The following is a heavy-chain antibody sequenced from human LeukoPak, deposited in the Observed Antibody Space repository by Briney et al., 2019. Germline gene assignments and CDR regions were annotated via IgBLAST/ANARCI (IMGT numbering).Heavy chain of an antibody. CDR2: VSHSGAT. V-gene: IGHV4-4*02. Sequence: SGTLSLTCAVSGDSISTTNWWGWVRQPPGKGLEWIGEVSHSGATKYNPSLKSRVTMSVDMFKNQFSLKLTSVTAADTAVYFCARDRRGELFYPYYLDYWGQGILVTVSS. J-gene: IGHJ4*02. D-gene: IGHD3-3*01. CDR3: ARDRRGELFYPYYLDY. CDR1: GDSISTTNW.